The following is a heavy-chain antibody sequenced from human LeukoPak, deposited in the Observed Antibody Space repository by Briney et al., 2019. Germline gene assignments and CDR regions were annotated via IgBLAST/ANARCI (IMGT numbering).Heavy chain of an antibody. CDR2: IYHSGNT. CDR3: ARDTRIEWLRFLDY. D-gene: IGHD5-12*01. Sequence: SQTLSLTCTVSGDSISNGGSISNGGHYWSWIRQFPGKGLEWIGYIYHSGNTYYSPSLESRVTMSVDTSENRFSLKVNSVTAADTAIYYCARDTRIEWLRFLDYWGQGILVTVSS. J-gene: IGHJ4*02. V-gene: IGHV4-31*03. CDR1: GDSISNGGSISNGGHY.